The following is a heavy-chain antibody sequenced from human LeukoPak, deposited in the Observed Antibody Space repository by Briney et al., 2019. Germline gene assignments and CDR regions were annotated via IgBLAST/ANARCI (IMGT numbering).Heavy chain of an antibody. CDR1: GGSISSGGYY. V-gene: IGHV4-31*03. CDR3: AKSPLRLGELSLMMGIDY. J-gene: IGHJ4*02. Sequence: SQTLSLTCTVSGGSISSGGYYWSWIRQHPGKGVEWIGYIYYSGSTYYNPSLKSRVTISVDTSKNQFSLKLSSVTAADTAVYYCAKSPLRLGELSLMMGIDYWGQGTLVTVSS. D-gene: IGHD3-16*02. CDR2: IYYSGST.